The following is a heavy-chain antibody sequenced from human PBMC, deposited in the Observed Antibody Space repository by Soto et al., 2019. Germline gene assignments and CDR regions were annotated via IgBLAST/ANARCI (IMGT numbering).Heavy chain of an antibody. CDR3: ARAVRDKLERRPFDI. CDR1: GYIFTDYY. CDR2: ISAYNGNT. D-gene: IGHD1-1*01. J-gene: IGHJ3*02. V-gene: IGHV1-18*04. Sequence: ASVKVSCKASGYIFTDYYMHWVRQAPGQELEWMGWISAYNGNTNYAQKLQGRVTMTTDTSMSTAYMELRSLRSDDTAVYYCARAVRDKLERRPFDIWGQGTMVTVSS.